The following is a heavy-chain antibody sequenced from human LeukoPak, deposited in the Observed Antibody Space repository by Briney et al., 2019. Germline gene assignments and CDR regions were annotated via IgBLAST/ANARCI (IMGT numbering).Heavy chain of an antibody. J-gene: IGHJ4*02. V-gene: IGHV4-59*01. Sequence: PSETLSLTCTVSGASISSSWWSWIRQPPGKRLEWIGSFYGGGSVKYNPSLKSRATISGHMSENQFSLKLSPVTAADTAVYYCVKDGGGYWGQGTLVTVSS. CDR3: VKDGGGY. CDR1: GASISSSW. CDR2: FYGGGSV. D-gene: IGHD3-16*01.